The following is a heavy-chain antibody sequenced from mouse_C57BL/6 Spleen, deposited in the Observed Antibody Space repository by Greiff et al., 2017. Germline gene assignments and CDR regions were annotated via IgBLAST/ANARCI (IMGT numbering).Heavy chain of an antibody. CDR1: GFTFSSYA. V-gene: IGHV5-9-1*02. D-gene: IGHD4-1*01. CDR3: TREKLGEYFDY. J-gene: IGHJ2*01. Sequence: EVQGVESGEGLVKPGGSLKLSCAASGFTFSSYAMSWVRQTPEKRLEWVAYISSGGDYIYYADTVKGRFTISRDNARNTLYLQMSSLKSEDTAMYYCTREKLGEYFDYWGQGTTLTVSS. CDR2: ISSGGDYI.